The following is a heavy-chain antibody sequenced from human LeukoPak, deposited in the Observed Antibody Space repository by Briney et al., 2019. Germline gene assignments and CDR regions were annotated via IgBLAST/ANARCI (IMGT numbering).Heavy chain of an antibody. CDR3: ARTHPSTVTSFDY. J-gene: IGHJ4*02. D-gene: IGHD4-17*01. CDR2: IYYSGTT. V-gene: IGHV4-39*01. Sequence: VKPSETLSLTCTVSGASISSSTYYWGWIRQPPGKGLEWIGSIYYSGTTYSNPSLKSRVTISADTSKNQFSLRLTSVTAADTAVYYCARTHPSTVTSFDYWGQGTLVTVSS. CDR1: GASISSSTYY.